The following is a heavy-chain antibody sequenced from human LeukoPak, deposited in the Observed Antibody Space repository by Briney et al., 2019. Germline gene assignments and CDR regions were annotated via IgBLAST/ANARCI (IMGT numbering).Heavy chain of an antibody. J-gene: IGHJ5*02. D-gene: IGHD6-19*01. CDR2: IDTYSGKT. CDR1: GYTYTTDG. Sequence: ASVKVSCKASGYTYTTDGISWVRQAPGQGLEWMGWIDTYSGKTNYAQKFQGRVTMTSDTSTSTAYMELRSLRSDDTAVYYCARDGEIAEAASSAPGGRGTRVPV. CDR3: ARDGEIAEAASSAP. V-gene: IGHV1-18*01.